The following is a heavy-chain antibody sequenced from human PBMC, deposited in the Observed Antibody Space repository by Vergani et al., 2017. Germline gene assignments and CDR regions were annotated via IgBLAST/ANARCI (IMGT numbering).Heavy chain of an antibody. CDR2: ISSSSSYI. V-gene: IGHV3-21*01. CDR1: GFTFSSYS. Sequence: EVQLVESGGGLVQPGGSLRLSCAASGFTFSSYSMNWVRQAPGKGLEWVSSISSSSSYIYYADSVKGRFTISRDNAKNSLYLQMNSLRAEDTAVYYCARERAPREVVGASFDYWGQGTLVTVSS. CDR3: ARERAPREVVGASFDY. D-gene: IGHD1-26*01. J-gene: IGHJ4*02.